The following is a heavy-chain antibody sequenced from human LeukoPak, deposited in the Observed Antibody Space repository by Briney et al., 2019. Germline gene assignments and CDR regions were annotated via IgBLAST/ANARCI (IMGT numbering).Heavy chain of an antibody. CDR3: ARAWVGLLWFGDLDYFDY. CDR1: GYTFTSYY. Sequence: GASVKVSCKASGYTFTSYYMHWVRQAPGQGLEWMGIINPSGGSTSYAQKFQGRVTMTRDMSTSTVYMELSSLRSEDTAVYYCARAWVGLLWFGDLDYFDYWGQGTPGHRLL. J-gene: IGHJ4*02. D-gene: IGHD3-10*01. V-gene: IGHV1-46*01. CDR2: INPSGGST.